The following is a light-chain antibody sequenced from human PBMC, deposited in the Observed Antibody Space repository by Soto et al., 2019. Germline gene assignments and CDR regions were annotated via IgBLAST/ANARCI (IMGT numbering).Light chain of an antibody. J-gene: IGKJ2*01. CDR3: HHYDSSPPYT. V-gene: IGKV3-20*01. Sequence: EIVLTQSPGTLSLSPGERATLSCRASRSFSSSYLAWYQHKVGQAPRLLIYDASTRATGIPDRFSGSGSATDFTLTISRLEPEDSAVYYCHHYDSSPPYTFGQGTKLEIK. CDR1: RSFSSSY. CDR2: DAS.